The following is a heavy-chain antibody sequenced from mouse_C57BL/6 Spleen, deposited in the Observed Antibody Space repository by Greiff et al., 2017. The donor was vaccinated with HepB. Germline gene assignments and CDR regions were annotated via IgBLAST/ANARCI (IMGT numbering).Heavy chain of an antibody. D-gene: IGHD2-5*01. CDR3: ARRGDYSNLFAY. J-gene: IGHJ3*01. CDR1: GYTFTSYW. V-gene: IGHV1-52*01. Sequence: QVQLQQPGAELVRPGSSVKLSCKASGYTFTSYWMHWVKQRPRQGLEWIGNIDPSDSETHYNQKFKDKATLTVDKSSSTAYMQLSSLTSEDSAVYYCARRGDYSNLFAYWGQGTLVTVSA. CDR2: IDPSDSET.